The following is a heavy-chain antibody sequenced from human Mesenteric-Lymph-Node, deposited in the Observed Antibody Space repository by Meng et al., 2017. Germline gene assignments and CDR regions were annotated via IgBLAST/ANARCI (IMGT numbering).Heavy chain of an antibody. Sequence: QVRRQGSGPGLVKPSGTLSLTCTVSVDSISSDIWWSWVRQPPGKGLEWIGEVYHRGDTNYNPSLKSRVVISVDRSKNQFSLNLSSVTAADTAVYYCGRDQGRQLINHWGQGTLVTVSS. CDR1: VDSISSDIW. CDR2: VYHRGDT. D-gene: IGHD1-1*01. V-gene: IGHV4-4*02. J-gene: IGHJ4*02. CDR3: GRDQGRQLINH.